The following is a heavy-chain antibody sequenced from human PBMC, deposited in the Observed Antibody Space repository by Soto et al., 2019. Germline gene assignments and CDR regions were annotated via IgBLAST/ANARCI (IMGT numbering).Heavy chain of an antibody. Sequence: QPGGSLRLSCAAFGITFSTYGMHWVRQGPGKGLEWVAVIWSDGSNKYYADSVKGRFTISRDNSENTLYLQMNSLRAEDTAVYYCATQWGVTTPWYFDLWGRGTLVTVSS. CDR1: GITFSTYG. V-gene: IGHV3-33*01. CDR2: IWSDGSNK. D-gene: IGHD4-17*01. CDR3: ATQWGVTTPWYFDL. J-gene: IGHJ2*01.